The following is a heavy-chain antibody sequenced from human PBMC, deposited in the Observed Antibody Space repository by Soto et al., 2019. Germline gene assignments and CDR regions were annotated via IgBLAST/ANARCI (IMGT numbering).Heavy chain of an antibody. CDR2: IYYSGST. J-gene: IGHJ6*02. CDR3: ARDRRNHDVLTGGYYGGGGLDV. Sequence: PSETLSLTCIVSGGSINSYYWAWIRQSAGKGLEWIGYIYYSGSTNYNPSLKSRVTISVDTSKNQFSLNLSSVTAADTAVYYCARDRRNHDVLTGGYYGGGGLDVWGQGTTVTVSS. D-gene: IGHD3-3*01. CDR1: GGSINSYY. V-gene: IGHV4-59*01.